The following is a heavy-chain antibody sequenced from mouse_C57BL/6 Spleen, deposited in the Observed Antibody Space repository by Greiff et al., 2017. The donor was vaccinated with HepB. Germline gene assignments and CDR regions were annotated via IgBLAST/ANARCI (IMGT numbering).Heavy chain of an antibody. V-gene: IGHV1-22*01. CDR2: INPKNGGT. D-gene: IGHD1-1*01. J-gene: IGHJ1*03. Sequence: EVQLQQSGPELVKPGASVKMSCKASGYTFTDYNMHWVKQSHGKSLEWIGYINPKNGGTSYNQKFKGKATLTVNKSSSTAYMELRSLTSEDSAVYYCARGATVVARYFDVWGTGTTVTVSS. CDR1: GYTFTDYN. CDR3: ARGATVVARYFDV.